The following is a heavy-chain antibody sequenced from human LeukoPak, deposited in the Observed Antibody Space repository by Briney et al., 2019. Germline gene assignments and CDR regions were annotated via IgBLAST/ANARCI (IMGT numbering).Heavy chain of an antibody. CDR3: AKDLNSGDGKWEFDP. D-gene: IGHD4-17*01. V-gene: IGHV3-23*01. CDR2: ILASGRTT. J-gene: IGHJ5*02. CDR1: GFTFGAFA. Sequence: GGSLRLSCAASGFTFGAFAMAWVRQALGKGLEWVSGILASGRTTYYADSVKGRFTISRDNPKNTVYLQMDSLGADDTAIYFCAKDLNSGDGKWEFDPWGQGTLVTVP.